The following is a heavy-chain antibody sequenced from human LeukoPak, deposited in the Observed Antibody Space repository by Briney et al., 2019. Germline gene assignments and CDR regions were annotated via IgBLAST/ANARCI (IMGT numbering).Heavy chain of an antibody. D-gene: IGHD7-27*01. CDR1: GFTFSNYW. J-gene: IGHJ6*03. Sequence: GGSLRLSCAASGFTFSNYWMHWVRQAPGKGLVWVSRINTDGSSTSYADSVKGRFTISRDNAKNTLYLQMNSLRAEDTAVYYCASNLELTGDGGYYYYMDVWGKGTTVTVSS. CDR2: INTDGSST. V-gene: IGHV3-74*01. CDR3: ASNLELTGDGGYYYYMDV.